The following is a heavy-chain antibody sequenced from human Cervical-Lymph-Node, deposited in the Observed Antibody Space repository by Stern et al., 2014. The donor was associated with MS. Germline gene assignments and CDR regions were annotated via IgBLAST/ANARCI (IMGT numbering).Heavy chain of an antibody. J-gene: IGHJ3*02. CDR1: GYTFTSYG. V-gene: IGHV1-18*01. CDR3: ARGLLGSENAFDI. Sequence: QVQLVQSGAEVKKPGASVKVSCKASGYTFTSYGISWVRQAPGQGLEWMGWLSAHNGNTYYAQMLQGRVTMTTDTSTSTASMELRSLRSDDTTVYYCARGLLGSENAFDIWGQGTMVTVSS. CDR2: LSAHNGNT. D-gene: IGHD2-15*01.